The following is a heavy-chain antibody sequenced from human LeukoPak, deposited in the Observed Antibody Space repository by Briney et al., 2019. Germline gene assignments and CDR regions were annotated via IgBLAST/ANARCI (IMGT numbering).Heavy chain of an antibody. Sequence: GGSLRLSCAASGFTFSSYSMSWVRQAPGKGLEWVSAISGSDGSTYYPDSVKGRFTVSRDNSKNTLYLQMNSLRAEDTAVYYCAKALPTVTIYYYYGMDVWGQGTTVTVSS. D-gene: IGHD4-11*01. CDR1: GFTFSSYS. V-gene: IGHV3-23*01. CDR3: AKALPTVTIYYYYGMDV. J-gene: IGHJ6*02. CDR2: ISGSDGST.